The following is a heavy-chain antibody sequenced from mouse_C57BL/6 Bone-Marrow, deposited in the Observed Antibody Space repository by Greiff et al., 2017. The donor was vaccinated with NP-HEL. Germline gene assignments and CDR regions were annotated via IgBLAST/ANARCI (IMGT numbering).Heavy chain of an antibody. D-gene: IGHD1-1*01. CDR3: ARESSYVNWYFDV. V-gene: IGHV1-50*01. CDR1: GYTFTSYW. CDR2: IDPSDSYT. Sequence: VQLQQPGAELVKPGASVKLSCKASGYTFTSYWMQWVKQRPGQGLEWIGEIDPSDSYTNYNQKFKGKATLTVDTSSSTAYMQLSSLTSEDSAVYYCARESSYVNWYFDVGGTGTTVTVSS. J-gene: IGHJ1*03.